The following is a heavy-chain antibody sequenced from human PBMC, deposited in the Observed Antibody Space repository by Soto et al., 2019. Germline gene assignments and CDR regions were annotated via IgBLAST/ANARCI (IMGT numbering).Heavy chain of an antibody. V-gene: IGHV1-69*12. Sequence: QVQLVQSGAEVKKPGSSVKVSCKASGGTFSSYAISWVRQAPGQGLEWMGGIIPIFGTANYAQKFQGRVTIPADGSTRPADMELGSVRSEDTAVYYCARAPLGEQWLLDYWGQGRLVSVSS. CDR1: GGTFSSYA. D-gene: IGHD6-19*01. J-gene: IGHJ4*02. CDR2: IIPIFGTA. CDR3: ARAPLGEQWLLDY.